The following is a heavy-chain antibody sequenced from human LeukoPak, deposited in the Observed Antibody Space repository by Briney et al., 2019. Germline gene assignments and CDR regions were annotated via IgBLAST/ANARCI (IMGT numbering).Heavy chain of an antibody. D-gene: IGHD3-10*01. CDR3: ARDIEMGSGSYGQDY. J-gene: IGHJ4*02. CDR2: INHSGST. CDR1: GGSFSGYY. Sequence: PSETLSLTCAVYGGSFSGYYWSWIRQPPGKGLVWIGEINHSGSTNYNPSLKSRVTISVDTSKKQFSLKLSSVTAADTAVYYCARDIEMGSGSYGQDYWGQGTLVTVSS. V-gene: IGHV4-34*01.